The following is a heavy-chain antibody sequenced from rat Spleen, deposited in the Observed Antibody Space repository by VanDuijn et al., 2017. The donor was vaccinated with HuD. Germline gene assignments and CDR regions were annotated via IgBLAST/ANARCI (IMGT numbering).Heavy chain of an antibody. CDR2: MWRGGST. V-gene: IGHV2-47*01. Sequence: QVQLKESGPGLVQPSQTLSLTCTVSGLSLTSNSVSWIRQPPGKGLEWMGVMWRGGSTEYNSALKSRLSISRDTSKNHVFLKMNSLQSEDTATYHCARAPGNGYVMDAWGQGASVTVSS. CDR3: ARAPGNGYVMDA. D-gene: IGHD5-1*01. J-gene: IGHJ4*01. CDR1: GLSLTSNS.